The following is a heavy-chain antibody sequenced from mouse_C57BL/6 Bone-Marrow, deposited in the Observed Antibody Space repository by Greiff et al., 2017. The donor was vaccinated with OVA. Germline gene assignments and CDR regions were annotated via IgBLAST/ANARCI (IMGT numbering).Heavy chain of an antibody. V-gene: IGHV1-82*01. Sequence: VKLQQSGPELVKPGASVKISCKASGYAFSSSWMNWVKQRPGKGLEWIGRIYPGDGDTNYNGKFKGKATLTADKSSSTAYMQLSSLTSEDSAVYFCARSGDGYYEAWFAYWGQGTLVTVSA. D-gene: IGHD2-3*01. CDR3: ARSGDGYYEAWFAY. CDR2: IYPGDGDT. J-gene: IGHJ3*01. CDR1: GYAFSSSW.